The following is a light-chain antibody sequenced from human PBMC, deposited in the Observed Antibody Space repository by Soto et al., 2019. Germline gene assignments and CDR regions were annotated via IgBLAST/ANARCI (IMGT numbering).Light chain of an antibody. CDR1: SASVSTSYY. V-gene: IGLV8-61*01. Sequence: QTVVTQAPSFSVSPGGTVTLTCGLNSASVSTSYYPSWYQQTPGQAPRTLIYNTDTRSSRVPDRFSGSILGNKAALTITGAQADDESDYYCVLYMGRGISVFGGGTKLTVL. J-gene: IGLJ2*01. CDR3: VLYMGRGISV. CDR2: NTD.